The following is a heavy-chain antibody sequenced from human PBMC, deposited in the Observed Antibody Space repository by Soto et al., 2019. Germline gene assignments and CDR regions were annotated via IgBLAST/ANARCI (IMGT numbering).Heavy chain of an antibody. CDR1: GYSFGNFW. CDR3: AKTLVGGGALDI. CDR2: VYPDDSDI. V-gene: IGHV5-51*01. D-gene: IGHD1-26*01. Sequence: EVQLVQSGAEVKKPGESLKISCKGSGYSFGNFWIAWVRQMPGKGLEWMGIVYPDDSDIRYSPSFQGQVTISADKSVSTAHLHLSTLRASDTAIYYCAKTLVGGGALDIWGQGTVVTVSS. J-gene: IGHJ3*02.